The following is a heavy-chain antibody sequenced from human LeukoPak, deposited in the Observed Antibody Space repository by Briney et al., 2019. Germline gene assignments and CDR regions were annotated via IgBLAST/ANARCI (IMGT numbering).Heavy chain of an antibody. CDR1: GFTVSSNY. J-gene: IGHJ4*02. CDR2: IYSGGRT. V-gene: IGHV3-53*01. Sequence: HPGGSLRLSCAASGFTVSSNYMSWVRQAPGKGLEWVSVIYSGGRTKYADSVKGRFTISRDNTQNTLYLQMNSLRAEDTAVYYCAKGYCRGISCYSDYWGQGTLVTVSS. CDR3: AKGYCRGISCYSDY. D-gene: IGHD2-2*02.